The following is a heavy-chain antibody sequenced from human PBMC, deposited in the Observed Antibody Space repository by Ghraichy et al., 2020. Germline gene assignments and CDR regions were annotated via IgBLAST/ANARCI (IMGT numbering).Heavy chain of an antibody. Sequence: GGSLRLSCAASGFTFSSYSMNWVRQAPGKGLEWVSSISSSSYIYYADSVKGRFTISRDNAKNSLYLQMNSLRAEDTAVYYCARAEDIVVVVAAKWNAFDIWGQGTMVTVSS. CDR3: ARAEDIVVVVAAKWNAFDI. CDR1: GFTFSSYS. V-gene: IGHV3-21*01. J-gene: IGHJ3*02. D-gene: IGHD2-15*01. CDR2: ISSSSYI.